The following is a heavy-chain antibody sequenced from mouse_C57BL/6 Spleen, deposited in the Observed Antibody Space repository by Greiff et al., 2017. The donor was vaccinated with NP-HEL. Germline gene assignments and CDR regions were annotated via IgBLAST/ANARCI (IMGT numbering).Heavy chain of an antibody. J-gene: IGHJ3*01. CDR2: ISDGGSYT. CDR3: ARGWDGAWFAY. Sequence: DVMLVESGGGLVKPGGSLKLSCAASGFTFSSYAMSWVRQTPEKRLEWVATISDGGSYTYYPDNVKGRFTISRDNAKNNLYLQMSHLKSEDTAMYYCARGWDGAWFAYWGQGTLVTVSA. CDR1: GFTFSSYA. V-gene: IGHV5-4*03. D-gene: IGHD4-1*01.